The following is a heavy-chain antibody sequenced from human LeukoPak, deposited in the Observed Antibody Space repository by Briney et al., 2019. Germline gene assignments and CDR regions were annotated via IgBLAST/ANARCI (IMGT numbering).Heavy chain of an antibody. J-gene: IGHJ6*03. CDR2: ISSSGSTI. CDR1: GFTFSDYY. V-gene: IGHV3-11*01. D-gene: IGHD1-1*01. Sequence: GGSLRLSCAASGFTFSDYYMSWIRQAPGKGLEWVSYISSSGSTIYYADSVKGRFTISRDNAKNSLYLQMNSLRAEDTAVYYCARKTTEIYYYYMDVWGKGTMVTVSS. CDR3: ARKTTEIYYYYMDV.